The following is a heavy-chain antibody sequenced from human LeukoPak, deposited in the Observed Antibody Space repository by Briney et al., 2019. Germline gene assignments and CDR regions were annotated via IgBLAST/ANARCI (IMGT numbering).Heavy chain of an antibody. Sequence: GGSLRLSCAASGFTFSSYWMSWVRQAPGKGLEWVANIKQDGSEKYYVDSVKGRFTISRDNAKNSLYLQMNSLRAEDTAVYYCARDHGYCSSTSCRHFGFYYYGMDVWGQGTTVTVSS. CDR2: IKQDGSEK. V-gene: IGHV3-7*01. CDR1: GFTFSSYW. J-gene: IGHJ6*02. D-gene: IGHD2-2*03. CDR3: ARDHGYCSSTSCRHFGFYYYGMDV.